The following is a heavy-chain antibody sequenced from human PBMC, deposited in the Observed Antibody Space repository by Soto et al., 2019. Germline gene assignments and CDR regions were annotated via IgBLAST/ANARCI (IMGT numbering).Heavy chain of an antibody. Sequence: PSVTLSLACFVGGASINNHYWRWIRPPPGKGLEWIGYIYYTGSTNYNPSLVSRVTMSEDTSKNRVSLNLTSLTAADTAIYYCMRGNRYSEYWGQGTFV. V-gene: IGHV4-59*03. CDR3: MRGNRYSEY. J-gene: IGHJ4*02. CDR1: GASINNHY. CDR2: IYYTGST. D-gene: IGHD1-1*01.